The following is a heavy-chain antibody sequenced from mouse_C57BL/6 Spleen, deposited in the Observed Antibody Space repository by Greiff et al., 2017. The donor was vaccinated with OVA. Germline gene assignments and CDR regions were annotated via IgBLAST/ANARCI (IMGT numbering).Heavy chain of an antibody. CDR1: GYTFTSYW. CDR3: AREGSSSFDY. Sequence: VQLQQPGAELVMPGASVKLSCKASGYTFTSYWMHWVKQRPGQGLEWIGEIDPSDSYTNYNQKFKGKSTLTVDKSSSTAYMQLSSLTSEDSAVYYCAREGSSSFDYWGQGTTLTVSS. CDR2: IDPSDSYT. D-gene: IGHD1-1*01. V-gene: IGHV1-69*01. J-gene: IGHJ2*01.